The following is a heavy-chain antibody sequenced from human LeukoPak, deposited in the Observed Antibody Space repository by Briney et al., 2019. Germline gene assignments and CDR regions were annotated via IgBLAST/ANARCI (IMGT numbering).Heavy chain of an antibody. CDR2: ISWNSGSI. D-gene: IGHD1-26*01. CDR3: AKNYYAGAYYGWFDP. CDR1: GFTFDDYA. Sequence: GGSLRLSCAASGFTFDDYAMHWVRQAPGKGLEWVSGISWNSGSIGYADSVKGRFTISRDNAKNSLYLQMNSLRVEDTAVYYCAKNYYAGAYYGWFDPWGQGTLVTVAS. J-gene: IGHJ5*02. V-gene: IGHV3-9*01.